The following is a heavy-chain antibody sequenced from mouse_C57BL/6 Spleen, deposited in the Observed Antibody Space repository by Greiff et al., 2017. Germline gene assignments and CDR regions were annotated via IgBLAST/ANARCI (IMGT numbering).Heavy chain of an antibody. J-gene: IGHJ1*03. CDR2: ISSGSSTI. D-gene: IGHD2-14*01. Sequence: EVNLVESGGGLVKPGGSLKLSCAASGFTFSDYGMHWVRQAPEKGLEWVAYISSGSSTIYYADTVKGRFTISRANAKNTLFLQMTSLRSEDTAMYYCARGEGRRYFDVWGTGTTVTVSS. CDR3: ARGEGRRYFDV. CDR1: GFTFSDYG. V-gene: IGHV5-17*01.